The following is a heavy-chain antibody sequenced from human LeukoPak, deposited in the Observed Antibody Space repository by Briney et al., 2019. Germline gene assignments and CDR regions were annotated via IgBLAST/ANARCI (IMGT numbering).Heavy chain of an antibody. J-gene: IGHJ3*02. CDR1: GFTFSSYW. CDR2: ISSSSSYI. D-gene: IGHD2-21*02. CDR3: ARDQYIVVVTALLDGAFDI. Sequence: GGSLRLSCAASGFTFSSYWMNWVRQAPGKGLEWVSSISSSSSYIYYADSVKGRFTISRDDAKNSLYLQMNSLRAEDTAVYYCARDQYIVVVTALLDGAFDIWGQGTMVTVSS. V-gene: IGHV3-21*01.